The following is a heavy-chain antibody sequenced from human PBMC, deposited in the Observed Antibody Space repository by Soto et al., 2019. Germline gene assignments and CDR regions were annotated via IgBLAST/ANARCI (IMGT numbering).Heavy chain of an antibody. CDR1: GAPLSSYY. D-gene: IGHD3-16*01. CDR2: IYYSGST. CDR3: ARTWGSTNDP. V-gene: IGHV4-59*01. Sequence: SETLSLTCVVSGAPLSSYYWSWIRQPPGKGLEWIGYIYYSGSTNYNPSLKSRVTISVDTSKNQFSLKLSSVTAADTAVYYCARTWGSTNDPWGQGTLVTVSS. J-gene: IGHJ5*02.